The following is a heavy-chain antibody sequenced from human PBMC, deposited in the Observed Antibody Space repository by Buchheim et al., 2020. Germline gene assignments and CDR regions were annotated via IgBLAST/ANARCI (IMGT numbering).Heavy chain of an antibody. D-gene: IGHD2-15*01. CDR3: ARVHCSGGSCYRGYFDY. V-gene: IGHV1-46*03. Sequence: QVQLVQSGAEVKKPGASVKVSCKASGYTFTSYYMHWVRQAPGQGLEWMGIINPSGGSTSYAQKFQGRVTMTRDTSTSTVYMELSSLRSEDMAVYYCARVHCSGGSCYRGYFDYWGQGTL. CDR2: INPSGGST. CDR1: GYTFTSYY. J-gene: IGHJ4*02.